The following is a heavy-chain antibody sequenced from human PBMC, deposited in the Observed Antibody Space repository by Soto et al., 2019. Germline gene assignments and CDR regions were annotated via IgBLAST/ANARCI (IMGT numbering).Heavy chain of an antibody. CDR1: GGSISNYY. D-gene: IGHD3-16*01. J-gene: IGHJ5*02. Sequence: KASETLSLTCNVSGGSISNYYWTWVRQSPEKGLEWIGYMYYNGNINYNPSLKSRVTISIDTSKNRFSLTLKSVTAADTAVYYCASGGNWFDPWGQGVLVTVSS. CDR2: MYYNGNI. CDR3: ASGGNWFDP. V-gene: IGHV4-59*01.